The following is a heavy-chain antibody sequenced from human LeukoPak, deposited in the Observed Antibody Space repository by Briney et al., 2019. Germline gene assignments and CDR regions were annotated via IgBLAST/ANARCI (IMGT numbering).Heavy chain of an antibody. J-gene: IGHJ6*03. V-gene: IGHV3-23*01. CDR3: AKDGLLWFGGLGYYYMDV. CDR2: ISGSGGST. CDR1: GFTFSSYG. D-gene: IGHD3-10*01. Sequence: GGSLRLSCAASGFTFSSYGMSWVRQAPGKGLEWVSAISGSGGSTYYADSVKGRFTISRDNSKNTLYLQMNSLRAEDTAVYYCAKDGLLWFGGLGYYYMDVWGKGTTVSISS.